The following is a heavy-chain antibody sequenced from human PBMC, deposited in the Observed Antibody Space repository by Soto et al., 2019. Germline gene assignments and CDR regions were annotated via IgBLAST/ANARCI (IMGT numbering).Heavy chain of an antibody. V-gene: IGHV1-69*13. D-gene: IGHD2-2*01. J-gene: IGHJ6*02. CDR2: IIPTFGTA. CDR1: GGTFSSYA. Sequence: VASVKVSCKASGGTFSSYAISWVRQAPGQGLEWMGGIIPTFGTANYAQKFQGRVTITADESTSTAYMELSSLRSEDTAVYYCARATRYDVVVPAAKNYYYYGMDVWGQGTTVTVSS. CDR3: ARATRYDVVVPAAKNYYYYGMDV.